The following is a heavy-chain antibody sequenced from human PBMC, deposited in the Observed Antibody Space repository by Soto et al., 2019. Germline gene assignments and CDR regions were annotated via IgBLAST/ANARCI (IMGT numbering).Heavy chain of an antibody. D-gene: IGHD4-17*01. CDR3: ARDYGDTRFDY. CDR2: IFYSGST. Sequence: PSEPLSLTYTVSGGSISSSYWSWIRQPPGKGLEWIGYIFYSGSTNYDPSLKSRVTISVDTSKNQFSLKLSSVTAADTAVYYCARDYGDTRFDYWGQGTLVTVSS. J-gene: IGHJ4*02. CDR1: GGSISSSY. V-gene: IGHV4-59*08.